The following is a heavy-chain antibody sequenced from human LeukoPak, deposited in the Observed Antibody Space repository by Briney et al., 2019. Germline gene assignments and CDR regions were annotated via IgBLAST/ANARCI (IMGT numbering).Heavy chain of an antibody. Sequence: GGSLRLSCAASGFTFSSYAMSWVRQAPGKGLEWVAVISYDGSNKYYADSVKGRFTISRDNSKNTLYLQMNSLRAEDTAVYYCARDSSSSSGNDYWGQGTLVTVSS. CDR3: ARDSSSSSGNDY. CDR1: GFTFSSYA. J-gene: IGHJ4*02. CDR2: ISYDGSNK. D-gene: IGHD6-6*01. V-gene: IGHV3-30-3*01.